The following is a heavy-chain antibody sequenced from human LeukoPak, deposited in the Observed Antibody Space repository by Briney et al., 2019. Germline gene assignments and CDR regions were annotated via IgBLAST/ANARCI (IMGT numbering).Heavy chain of an antibody. Sequence: SQTLSLTCTASGGSISSGGYYWSWIRQPPGKGLEWIAYIDYTASTNYNPSLKSRVTISVDTSKNQFSLKLSSVTAADTAVYYCARDSRRELLHAFDIWGQGTMVTVSS. CDR2: IDYTAST. D-gene: IGHD1-26*01. CDR1: GGSISSGGYY. V-gene: IGHV4-61*08. CDR3: ARDSRRELLHAFDI. J-gene: IGHJ3*02.